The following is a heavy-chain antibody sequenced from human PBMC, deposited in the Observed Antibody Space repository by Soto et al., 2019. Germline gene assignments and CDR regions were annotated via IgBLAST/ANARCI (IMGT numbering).Heavy chain of an antibody. V-gene: IGHV1-18*01. J-gene: IGHJ4*02. Sequence: ASVKVSCKASGYTFTSYGISWVRQAPGQGLEWMGWISAYSGSTNYDPSLKSRVTISVDTSKNQFSLKLSSVTAADTAVYYCASVNSSLADFDYWGQGTLVTVSS. D-gene: IGHD6-13*01. CDR3: ASVNSSLADFDY. CDR2: ISAYSGST. CDR1: GYTFTSYG.